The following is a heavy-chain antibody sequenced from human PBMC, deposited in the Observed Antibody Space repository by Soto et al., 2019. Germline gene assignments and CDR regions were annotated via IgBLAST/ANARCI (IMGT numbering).Heavy chain of an antibody. CDR1: GGSIGSGPYS. Sequence: SETLSLTCTVSGGSIGSGPYSWGWIRQPPGEGLEWIGTFHYSESTYYNPSLESRVTISVDTSKNQFSLKVTSVTVADTAVYYCARLGGYCSSTSCYGYYGMDVWGQGTTVTVSS. CDR2: FHYSEST. J-gene: IGHJ6*02. CDR3: ARLGGYCSSTSCYGYYGMDV. V-gene: IGHV4-39*01. D-gene: IGHD2-2*01.